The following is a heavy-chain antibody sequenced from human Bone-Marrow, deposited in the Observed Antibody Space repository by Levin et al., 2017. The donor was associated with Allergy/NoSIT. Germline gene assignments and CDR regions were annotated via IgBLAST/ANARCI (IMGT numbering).Heavy chain of an antibody. D-gene: IGHD6-19*01. V-gene: IGHV4-34*01. CDR3: ARGEVGVAGDY. J-gene: IGHJ4*02. CDR1: GGSFSGYY. Sequence: SQTLSLTCGVSGGSFSGYYWGWIRQSPGQGLEWIGEINHTGFTTYNPSLKSRVTMSVEKSKNQFSLELRSVTAADTAVYYCARGEVGVAGDYWGQGTLVTVSS. CDR2: INHTGFT.